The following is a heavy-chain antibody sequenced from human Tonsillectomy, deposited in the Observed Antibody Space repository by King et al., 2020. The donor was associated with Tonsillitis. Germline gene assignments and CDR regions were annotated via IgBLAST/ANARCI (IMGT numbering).Heavy chain of an antibody. CDR1: GNSITSGYY. V-gene: IGHV4-38-2*02. Sequence: VQLQESGPGLVKPSETLSLTCTVSGNSITSGYYWGWIRQPPGKGLEWIGTMFRGESTSYNPSLKSRVTISVDVSKNQFSLNLNSVTAADTAIYYCARLRIFLYGWADFWGQGPLVTVPT. CDR3: ARLRIFLYGWADF. J-gene: IGHJ4*02. CDR2: MFRGEST. D-gene: IGHD3-3*02.